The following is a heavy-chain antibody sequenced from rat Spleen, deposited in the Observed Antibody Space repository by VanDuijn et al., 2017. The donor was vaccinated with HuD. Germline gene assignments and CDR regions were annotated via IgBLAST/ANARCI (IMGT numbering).Heavy chain of an antibody. CDR3: AKDYYSGGGYFDY. D-gene: IGHD1-1*01. V-gene: IGHV5-22*01. J-gene: IGHJ2*01. CDR2: ISYEGSST. Sequence: EVQLVESGGGLVQPGRSLKLSCAASGFTFSDYYMAWVRQAPKKGLEWVASISYEGSSTYYPDSVKGRFTISRDNAENTVYLQMNSLRSEDTATYYCAKDYYSGGGYFDYWGQGVMVTVSS. CDR1: GFTFSDYY.